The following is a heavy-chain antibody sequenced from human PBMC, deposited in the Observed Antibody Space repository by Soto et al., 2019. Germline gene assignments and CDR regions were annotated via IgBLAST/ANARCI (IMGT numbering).Heavy chain of an antibody. V-gene: IGHV3-33*01. J-gene: IGHJ2*01. CDR3: ARVRGGSGSYSKVVVPDWYFDL. CDR2: IWYDGSNK. Sequence: PGGSLRLSGAASGFTFSSYGMHWVRQAPGKGLEWVAVIWYDGSNKYYADSVKGRFTISRDNSKNTLYLQMNSLRAEDTAVYYCARVRGGSGSYSKVVVPDWYFDLWGRGTLVTVS. CDR1: GFTFSSYG. D-gene: IGHD1-26*01.